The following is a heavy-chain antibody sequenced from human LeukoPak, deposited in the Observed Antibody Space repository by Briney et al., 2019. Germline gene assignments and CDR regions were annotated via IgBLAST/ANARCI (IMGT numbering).Heavy chain of an antibody. CDR3: TTDLRLLAFDI. CDR2: ISGLTTYI. D-gene: IGHD6-6*01. V-gene: IGHV3-21*03. J-gene: IGHJ3*02. Sequence: GGSLRLSCAASGFTFSSYSMNWVRQAPGKGLEWVSSISGLTTYIYYADSLKGRFTISRDNAKNSLFLQMNSLKTEDTAVYYCTTDLRLLAFDIWGQGTMVTVSS. CDR1: GFTFSSYS.